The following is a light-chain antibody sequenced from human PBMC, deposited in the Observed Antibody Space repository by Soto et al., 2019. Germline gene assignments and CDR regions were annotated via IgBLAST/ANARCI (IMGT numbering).Light chain of an antibody. CDR1: CSDVGGYNY. V-gene: IGLV2-8*01. CDR3: SSFAGSNVV. CDR2: EVS. J-gene: IGLJ2*01. Sequence: QSALTQPPSASGSPGQSVTISCTGTCSDVGGYNYVSWYQQHPGKAPKLMISEVSKRPSGVPDRFSGSKSGNTASLTVSGLQAEDEADYYCSSFAGSNVVFGGGTKLTVL.